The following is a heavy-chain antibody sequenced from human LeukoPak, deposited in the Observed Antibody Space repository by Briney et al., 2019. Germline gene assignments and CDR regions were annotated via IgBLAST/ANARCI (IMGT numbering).Heavy chain of an antibody. CDR1: GFTFSSYA. Sequence: GGSLRLSCAASGFTFSSYAMSGVRQAPGKGLEWVSAISGSGGSTYYADSVKGRFTISRDNSKNTLYLQMNSLRAEDTAVYYCAKSPSSWNSDYMDVWGKGTTVTVSS. J-gene: IGHJ6*03. V-gene: IGHV3-23*01. D-gene: IGHD6-13*01. CDR3: AKSPSSWNSDYMDV. CDR2: ISGSGGST.